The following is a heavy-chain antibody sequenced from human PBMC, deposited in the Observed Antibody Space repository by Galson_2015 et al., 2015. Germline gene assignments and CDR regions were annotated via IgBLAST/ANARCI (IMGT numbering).Heavy chain of an antibody. CDR3: TTDFSDGWFGG. CDR2: IKSKSVGGTT. J-gene: IGHJ4*02. CDR1: GFIFSNAW. D-gene: IGHD3-10*01. V-gene: IGHV3-15*01. Sequence: SLRLSCAASGFIFSNAWMSWVRQAPGKGLEWVGRIKSKSVGGTTDYAAPVKGRFTVSRDDSKNIAYLQMNSLKPEDTAMYYSTTDFSDGWFGGWGQGTLVTVPS.